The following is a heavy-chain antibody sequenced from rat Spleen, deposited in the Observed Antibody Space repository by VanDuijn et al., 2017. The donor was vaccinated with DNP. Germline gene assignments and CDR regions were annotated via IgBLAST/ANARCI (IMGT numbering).Heavy chain of an antibody. D-gene: IGHD1-2*01. J-gene: IGHJ2*01. CDR1: GFTFSNYG. V-gene: IGHV5-29*01. Sequence: EVQLVESGGGLVQPGRSLKLSCAASGFTFSNYGMAWVRQAPTKGLEWVATISYDGSSTYYRDSVKGRFTISRDNAKSTLYLQMDSLRSEDTAMYYCARRNVSGYNSFDYWGQGVMVTVSS. CDR2: ISYDGSST. CDR3: ARRNVSGYNSFDY.